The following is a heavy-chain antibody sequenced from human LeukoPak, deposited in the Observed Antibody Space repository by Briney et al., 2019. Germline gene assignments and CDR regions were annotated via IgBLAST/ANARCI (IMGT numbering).Heavy chain of an antibody. D-gene: IGHD5-18*01. CDR2: ISGSGGST. J-gene: IGHJ6*03. V-gene: IGHV3-23*01. CDR3: AKWGDIPWIQLWLGHYMDV. CDR1: GSTFSSYG. Sequence: GGSLRLSCAASGSTFSSYGMSWVRQAPGKGLEWVSAISGSGGSTYYADSVKGRFTISRDNSKNTLYLQMNSLRAEDTAVYYCAKWGDIPWIQLWLGHYMDVWGKGTTVTISS.